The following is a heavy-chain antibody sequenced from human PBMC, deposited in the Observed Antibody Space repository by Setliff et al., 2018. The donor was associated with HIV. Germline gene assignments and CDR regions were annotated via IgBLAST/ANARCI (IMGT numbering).Heavy chain of an antibody. CDR2: IRRNIDGGTI. Sequence: GGSLRLSCAASGFTFSSYAMSWVRQAPGKGLEWVSLIRRNIDGGTIEYAASVKGRFTISKDDSKNVAYLQMNSLNSEDTGVYYCTRWTAVSHFDYWGQGTVVTVSS. CDR1: GFTFSSYA. V-gene: IGHV3-49*04. D-gene: IGHD4-17*01. CDR3: TRWTAVSHFDY. J-gene: IGHJ4*02.